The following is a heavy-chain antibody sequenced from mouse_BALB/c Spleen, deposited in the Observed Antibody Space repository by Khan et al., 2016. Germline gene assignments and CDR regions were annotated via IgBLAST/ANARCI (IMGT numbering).Heavy chain of an antibody. V-gene: IGHV3-5*02. CDR3: ARYDGYAMDY. J-gene: IGHJ4*01. Sequence: EVQLQESGPGLVKPSQTVSLTCTVTGISITTGNYIWRWIRQFPGNKLEWIGYIYYSGTITYNPSLTSRTTITRDTSKNQFFLEMNSLTAEDTATYYCARYDGYAMDYWGQGTSVTVSS. D-gene: IGHD2-12*01. CDR2: IYYSGTI. CDR1: GISITTGNYI.